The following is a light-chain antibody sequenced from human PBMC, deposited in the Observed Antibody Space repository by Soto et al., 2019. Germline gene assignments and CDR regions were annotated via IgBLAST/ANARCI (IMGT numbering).Light chain of an antibody. CDR1: QGLLHSDGESY. V-gene: IGKV2-30*02. CDR3: MQSTHWPWT. CDR2: KIS. J-gene: IGKJ1*01. Sequence: DVVMTQSPLSLPVTLGQPASISCKSSQGLLHSDGESYLSWYQQRPGQSPRRLIYKISSRDSGVPDRLSGSGSAYDFTLKISRVESEDVGIYYCMQSTHWPWTFGQGTKVEI.